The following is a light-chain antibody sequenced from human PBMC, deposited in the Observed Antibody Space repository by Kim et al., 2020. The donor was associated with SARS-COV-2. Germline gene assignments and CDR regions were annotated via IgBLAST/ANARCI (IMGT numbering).Light chain of an antibody. CDR3: QKYNSAPRT. CDR2: TAS. J-gene: IGKJ3*01. V-gene: IGKV1-27*01. CDR1: QGISNY. Sequence: ASVGDRVTITCRASQGISNYLAWYQQKPGKVPKLLIYTASTLQSGVPSRFSGSGSGTDFTLTISSLQPEDVATYYCQKYNSAPRTFGPGTKVDIK.